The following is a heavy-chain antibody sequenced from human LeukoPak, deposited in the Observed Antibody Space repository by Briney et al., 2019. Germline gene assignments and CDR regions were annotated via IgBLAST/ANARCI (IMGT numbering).Heavy chain of an antibody. J-gene: IGHJ6*02. V-gene: IGHV4-59*01. Sequence: SETLPLTCTVSGGSISSYYWSWIRQPPGKGLEWIGYIYYSGSTNYNPSLKSRVTISVDTSKNQFSLKLSSVTAADTAVYYCASQFGESNYGMDVWGQGTTVTVSS. CDR3: ASQFGESNYGMDV. D-gene: IGHD3-10*01. CDR2: IYYSGST. CDR1: GGSISSYY.